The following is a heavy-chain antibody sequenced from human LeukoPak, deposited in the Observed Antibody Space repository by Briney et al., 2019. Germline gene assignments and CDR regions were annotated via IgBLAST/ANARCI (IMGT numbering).Heavy chain of an antibody. CDR3: AKDRTGGDGYRPFGY. J-gene: IGHJ4*02. D-gene: IGHD5-24*01. V-gene: IGHV3-30*18. CDR2: ISYDGSNK. Sequence: GRSLRLSCAASGFTFSSYGMHWVRQAPGKGLEWVAVISYDGSNKYYADSVKGRFTISRDNSKNTLYLQMNSLRAEDTAVYYCAKDRTGGDGYRPFGYWGQGTLVTVSS. CDR1: GFTFSSYG.